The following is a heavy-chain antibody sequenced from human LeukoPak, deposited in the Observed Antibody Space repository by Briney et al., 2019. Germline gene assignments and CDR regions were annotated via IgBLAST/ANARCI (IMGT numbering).Heavy chain of an antibody. D-gene: IGHD3-10*01. CDR2: IYSDDST. V-gene: IGHV3-66*01. J-gene: IGHJ4*02. Sequence: GGSLRLSCAASGFIVRSNYMSWVRQAPGQGLEWVSVIYSDDSTNYVDSVKGRFTISRDNSRNTLYLQMNSLRAEDTAVYYCARVHYGSGSYFDYWGQGTLVTVSS. CDR3: ARVHYGSGSYFDY. CDR1: GFIVRSNY.